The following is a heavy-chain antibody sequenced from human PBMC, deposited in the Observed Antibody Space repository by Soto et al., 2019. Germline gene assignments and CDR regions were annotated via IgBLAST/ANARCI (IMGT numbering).Heavy chain of an antibody. J-gene: IGHJ4*02. Sequence: QVQLQESGPGLVKPSGTLSLTCAVSGGSISSSNWWSWVRQPPGKGLEWIGEIYHSGSTNYNPSLKSRVTISVDKSKNQFSLKLSSVTAADTAVYYCASNRRKSTVTTGRVYFDYWGQGTLVTXSS. D-gene: IGHD4-4*01. CDR3: ASNRRKSTVTTGRVYFDY. CDR1: GGSISSSNW. V-gene: IGHV4-4*02. CDR2: IYHSGST.